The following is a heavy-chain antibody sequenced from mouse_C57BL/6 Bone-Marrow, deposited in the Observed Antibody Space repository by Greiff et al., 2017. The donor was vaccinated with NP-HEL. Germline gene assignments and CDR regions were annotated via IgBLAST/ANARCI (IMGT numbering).Heavy chain of an antibody. CDR1: GYSFTGYY. V-gene: IGHV1-42*01. CDR2: INPSTGGT. Sequence: EVMLVESGPELVKPGASVKISCKASGYSFTGYYMNWVKQSPEKSLEWIGEINPSTGGTTYNQKFKAKATLTVDKSSSTAYMQLKSLTSEDSAVYYCARIYYGNYGYFDVWGTGTTVTVSS. D-gene: IGHD2-1*01. CDR3: ARIYYGNYGYFDV. J-gene: IGHJ1*03.